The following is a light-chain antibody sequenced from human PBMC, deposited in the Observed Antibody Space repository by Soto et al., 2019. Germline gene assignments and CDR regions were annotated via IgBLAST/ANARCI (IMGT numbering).Light chain of an antibody. V-gene: IGKV3-15*01. CDR1: QSVRST. J-gene: IGKJ2*01. CDR3: QQYNNWPQT. CDR2: GAS. Sequence: EIVMTQSPATLTVSPGERATLSCRASQSVRSTLAWYQQKPGQAPRLLIYGASTRATGIPARFSGSGSGTEFTLTISSLQSEDFAVYYCQQYNNWPQTFGQGTKLEIK.